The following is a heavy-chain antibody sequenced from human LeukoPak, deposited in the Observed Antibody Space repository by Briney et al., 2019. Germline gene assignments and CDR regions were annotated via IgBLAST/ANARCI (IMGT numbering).Heavy chain of an antibody. Sequence: SETLSLTCTVSGGSISSYYWSWIRQPAGKGLEWIGRIYTSGSTHYNPSLKSRVTMSVDTSKNQFALKLSSVTAADAAVYYCARDLSWSGYFDYWGQGTLVTVSS. CDR1: GGSISSYY. CDR2: IYTSGST. J-gene: IGHJ4*02. CDR3: ARDLSWSGYFDY. D-gene: IGHD3-3*01. V-gene: IGHV4-4*07.